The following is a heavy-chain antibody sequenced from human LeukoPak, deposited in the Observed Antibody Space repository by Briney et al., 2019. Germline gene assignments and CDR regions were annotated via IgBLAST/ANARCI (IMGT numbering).Heavy chain of an antibody. J-gene: IGHJ4*02. CDR2: ISSSSGII. CDR3: ARDPGGIGTAAGTSFDY. V-gene: IGHV3-48*04. D-gene: IGHD6-13*01. Sequence: GGSLRLSCAASGFTFSTYSMNWVRQAPGKGLEWVSYISSSSGIIDYADSVKGRFTISRDNAKNSLHLQMNSLRAEDTALYYCARDPGGIGTAAGTSFDYWGQGTLVTVSS. CDR1: GFTFSTYS.